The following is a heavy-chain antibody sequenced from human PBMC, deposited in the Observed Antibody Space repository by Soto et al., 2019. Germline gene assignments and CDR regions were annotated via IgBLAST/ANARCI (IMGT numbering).Heavy chain of an antibody. D-gene: IGHD3-3*01. CDR1: GFTFSSYG. V-gene: IGHV3-30*18. Sequence: GGSLRLSCAASGFTFSSYGMHWVRQAPGKGLEWVAVISYDGSNKYYADSVKGRFTISRDNSKNTLYLQMNSLRAEDTAVYYCAKDGGPVWSGYYALGYWGQGTLVTVSS. CDR3: AKDGGPVWSGYYALGY. CDR2: ISYDGSNK. J-gene: IGHJ4*02.